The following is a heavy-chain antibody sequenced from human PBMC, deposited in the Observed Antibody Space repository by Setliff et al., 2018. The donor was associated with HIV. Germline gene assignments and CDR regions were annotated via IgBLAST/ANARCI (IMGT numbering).Heavy chain of an antibody. CDR2: MNPKSGNT. D-gene: IGHD6-19*01. Sequence: ASVKVSCKTSGYAFTSHDIDWVRQAPGQGLEWMGWMNPKSGNTGYARKFQGRVTMTRDTSIDTAYMELTSLTSEDTAVYYCARVLRGSSGWYGYYYMDVWGKGTTVTVSS. CDR3: ARVLRGSSGWYGYYYMDV. CDR1: GYAFTSHD. J-gene: IGHJ6*03. V-gene: IGHV1-8*02.